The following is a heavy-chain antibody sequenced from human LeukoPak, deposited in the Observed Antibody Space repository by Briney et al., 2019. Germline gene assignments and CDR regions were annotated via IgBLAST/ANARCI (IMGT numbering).Heavy chain of an antibody. CDR2: INSDGSST. Sequence: GGSLRLPCAASGFTFSSYWMHWVRQAPGKGLVWVSRINSDGSSTSYADSVKGRFTISRDNAKDTLYLQMNSLRAEDTAVYYCARGGPSSGWYGDYMDVWGKGTTVTVSS. V-gene: IGHV3-74*01. CDR1: GFTFSSYW. D-gene: IGHD6-19*01. J-gene: IGHJ6*03. CDR3: ARGGPSSGWYGDYMDV.